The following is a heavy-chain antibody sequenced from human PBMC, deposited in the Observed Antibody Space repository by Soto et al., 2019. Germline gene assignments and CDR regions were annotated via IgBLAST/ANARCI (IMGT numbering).Heavy chain of an antibody. J-gene: IGHJ4*02. CDR3: ARRNGGSIDS. V-gene: IGHV4-59*08. CDR1: GGSISSYY. Sequence: QVQLQESGPGLVKPSETLSLTCTDSGGSISSYYWSWIRQPPGKGLEWIGYIYYSGSTNYNPSLIGRVTLAVNTSKNQSPLKLSSVTAAYSAVYYRARRNGGSIDSWGQGTLVTVSS. D-gene: IGHD2-15*01. CDR2: IYYSGST.